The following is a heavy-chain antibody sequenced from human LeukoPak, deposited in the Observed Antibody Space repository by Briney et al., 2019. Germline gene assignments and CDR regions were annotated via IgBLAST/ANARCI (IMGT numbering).Heavy chain of an antibody. J-gene: IGHJ4*02. CDR1: GGSFSGYY. Sequence: SETLSLTCAVYGGSFSGYYWSWIRRPPGKGLEWIGEINHSGSTNYNPSLKSRVTISVDTSKNQFSLKLSSVTAADTAVYYCARGRGFGELLFFDYWGQGTLVTVSS. V-gene: IGHV4-34*01. D-gene: IGHD3-10*01. CDR3: ARGRGFGELLFFDY. CDR2: INHSGST.